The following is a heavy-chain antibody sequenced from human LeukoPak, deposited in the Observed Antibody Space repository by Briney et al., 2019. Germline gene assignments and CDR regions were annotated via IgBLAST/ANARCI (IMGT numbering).Heavy chain of an antibody. CDR2: IYNSGIT. CDR1: GGSISGYY. J-gene: IGHJ5*01. D-gene: IGHD4-11*01. CDR3: ARSVPSLDYLFDS. Sequence: KPSETLSLTCTVSGGSISGYYWTWIRQLPGKGLEKIGYIYNSGITNYNPSLKSRDTVSVDTSKNQFSLRLTSVTAADTAVYYCARSVPSLDYLFDSWGHGTLVTVSS. V-gene: IGHV4-59*08.